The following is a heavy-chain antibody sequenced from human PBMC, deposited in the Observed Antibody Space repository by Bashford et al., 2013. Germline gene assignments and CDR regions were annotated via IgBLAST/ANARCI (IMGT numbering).Heavy chain of an antibody. V-gene: IGHV3-23*01. Sequence: GGSLRLSCVGTGFTFRSYTMTWVRQSPGKGLEWVSDVSGGGDRTFYADPVQGRFIISRDNSKNTLYLQMNRLRTEDTALYFCAIVWRGTPNDPYMDVWGQGITVTVSS. CDR2: VSGGGDRT. D-gene: IGHD1-14*01. CDR1: GFTFRSYT. CDR3: AIVWRGTPNDPYMDV. J-gene: IGHJ6*02.